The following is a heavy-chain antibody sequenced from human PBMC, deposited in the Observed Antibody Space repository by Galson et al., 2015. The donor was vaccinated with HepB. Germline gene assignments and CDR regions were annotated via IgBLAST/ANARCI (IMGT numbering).Heavy chain of an antibody. J-gene: IGHJ4*02. CDR2: IRGSSSAI. CDR1: GFSFSSYS. Sequence: SLRLSCAASGFSFSSYSMNWVRQAPGKGLEWVSYIRGSSSAIYYADSVKGRFTISRDNAKNSLYLQMNSLRDEDTAVYYCVRGSPTVTTHNFDYWGQGTLVTGSS. V-gene: IGHV3-48*02. D-gene: IGHD4-17*01. CDR3: VRGSPTVTTHNFDY.